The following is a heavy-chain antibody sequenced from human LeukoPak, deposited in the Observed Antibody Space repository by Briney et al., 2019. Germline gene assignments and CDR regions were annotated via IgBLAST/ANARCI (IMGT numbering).Heavy chain of an antibody. CDR3: ASALGYCSSTSCPSLDAFDI. V-gene: IGHV4-30-2*01. CDR1: GGSISSGGYS. D-gene: IGHD2-2*01. J-gene: IGHJ3*02. Sequence: KASETLSLTCAVSGGSISSGGYSWSWIRQPPGKGLEWIGYIYHSGSTYYNPSLKSRVTISVDRSKNQFSLKLSSVTAADTAVYYCASALGYCSSTSCPSLDAFDIWGQGTMVTVSS. CDR2: IYHSGST.